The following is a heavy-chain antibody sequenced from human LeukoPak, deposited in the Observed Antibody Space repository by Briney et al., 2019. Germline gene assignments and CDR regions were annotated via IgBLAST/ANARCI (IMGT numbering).Heavy chain of an antibody. D-gene: IGHD3-9*01. CDR1: GFTFSTYG. V-gene: IGHV3-48*02. CDR2: ISHTSSAI. J-gene: IGHJ4*02. Sequence: GGSLRLSCAASGFTFSTYGMNWVRQSPGKGLEWVSYISHTSSAIYYADSVKGRFTISRDNAKNSLYLQTNSLRDEDTAVYYCARASHTGYDYWGQGTLVTVSS. CDR3: ARASHTGYDY.